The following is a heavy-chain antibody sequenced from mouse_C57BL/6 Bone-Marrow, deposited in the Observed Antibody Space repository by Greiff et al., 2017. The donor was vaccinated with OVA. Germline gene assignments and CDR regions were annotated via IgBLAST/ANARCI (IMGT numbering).Heavy chain of an antibody. CDR1: GYTFTSYT. CDR3: ARSHGSSYEAMDY. D-gene: IGHD1-1*01. J-gene: IGHJ4*01. V-gene: IGHV1-4*01. CDR2: INPSSGYT. Sequence: VQGVESGAELARPGASVKMSCKASGYTFTSYTMHWVKQRPGQGLEWIGYINPSSGYTKYNQKFKDKATLTADKSSSTAYMQLSSLTSEDSAVYYCARSHGSSYEAMDYWGQGTSVTVSS.